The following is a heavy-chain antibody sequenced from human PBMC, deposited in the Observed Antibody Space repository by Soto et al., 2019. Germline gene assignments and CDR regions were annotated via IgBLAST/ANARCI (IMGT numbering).Heavy chain of an antibody. J-gene: IGHJ4*02. V-gene: IGHV4-59*08. Sequence: QVQLQESGPGLVKPSETLSLTCTVSGGSISSYYWTWIRQPPGKGLEWIGFMYNSGSTHYNPSLKSQVTISLDTSKNQFSLNLRSVTAADTAVYYCASMGYHYGSGSYPLDYWGQGTLVTVSS. CDR2: MYNSGST. D-gene: IGHD3-10*01. CDR3: ASMGYHYGSGSYPLDY. CDR1: GGSISSYY.